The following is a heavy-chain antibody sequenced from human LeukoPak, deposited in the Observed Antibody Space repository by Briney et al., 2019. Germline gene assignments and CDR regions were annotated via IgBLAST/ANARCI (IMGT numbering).Heavy chain of an antibody. CDR3: ARQVKEYFDWLPRRYFAS. Sequence: SETLSLTCSVSGDSMSSSSYYWVWIRQSPGQGLEWIGSMCFSGTTYYSALLRSRATLSTSGNQFSLKLTSVIAADTATYFCARQVKEYFDWLPRRYFASWGQGVLVSVSS. CDR2: MCFSGTT. CDR1: GDSMSSSSYY. V-gene: IGHV4-39*01. D-gene: IGHD3-9*01. J-gene: IGHJ4*02.